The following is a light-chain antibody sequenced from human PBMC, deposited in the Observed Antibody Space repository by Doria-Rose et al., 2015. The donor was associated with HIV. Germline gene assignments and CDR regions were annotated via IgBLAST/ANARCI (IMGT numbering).Light chain of an antibody. J-gene: IGLJ3*02. CDR1: SSDVGSYNL. CDR2: EVS. CDR3: YSYVGSSTVV. V-gene: IGLV2-23*02. Sequence: QSALIQPASVSGSPGQSITISCTGTSSDVGSYNLVSWYQQYPGKAPILMIVEVSKRPSGISNRFSGSKSGNTASLTISGLQAEDEADYYCYSYVGSSTVVFGGGTKLTVL.